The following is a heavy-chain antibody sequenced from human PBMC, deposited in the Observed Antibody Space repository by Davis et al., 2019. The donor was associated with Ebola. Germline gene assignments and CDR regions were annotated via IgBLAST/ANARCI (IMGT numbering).Heavy chain of an antibody. CDR3: AKDNRNIWSEV. J-gene: IGHJ3*01. CDR1: GFTFSTYW. V-gene: IGHV3-74*01. D-gene: IGHD2/OR15-2a*01. Sequence: HTGGSLRLSCAASGFTFSTYWMHWVRQAPGKGLVWLSHINSEGSTTNYADSVKGRFTISRDTAKNTLYLQMNGLRVEDTAIYYCAKDNRNIWSEVWGQGTMVTVSS. CDR2: INSEGSTT.